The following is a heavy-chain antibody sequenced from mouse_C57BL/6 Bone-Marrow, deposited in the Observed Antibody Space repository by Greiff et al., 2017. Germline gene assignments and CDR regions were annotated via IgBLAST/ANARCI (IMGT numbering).Heavy chain of an antibody. D-gene: IGHD4-1*01. CDR3: ALTGHWYFDV. V-gene: IGHV1-54*01. CDR1: GYAFTNYL. J-gene: IGHJ1*03. Sequence: VQLQQSGAELVRPGTSVKVSCKASGYAFTNYLIEWVKQRPGQGLEWIGVINPGSGGTNYNEKFKGKATLPADKSSSTAYMQLSSLTSEDSAVYFCALTGHWYFDVWGTGTTVTVSS. CDR2: INPGSGGT.